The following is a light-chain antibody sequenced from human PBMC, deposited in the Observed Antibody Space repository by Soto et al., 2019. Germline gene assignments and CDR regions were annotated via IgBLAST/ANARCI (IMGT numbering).Light chain of an antibody. CDR2: WAS. CDR1: QSVLHRSNTKSS. Sequence: DIVMTQSPDSLAVSLGERATINCRPSQSVLHRSNTKSSLAWYQQKPGQPPKLIIYWASTRDSGVPDRFSGSGSGTDFTLTISSLQAEDVAVYFCQQYSSPPYTFGQGTRLEIK. CDR3: QQYSSPPYT. V-gene: IGKV4-1*01. J-gene: IGKJ2*01.